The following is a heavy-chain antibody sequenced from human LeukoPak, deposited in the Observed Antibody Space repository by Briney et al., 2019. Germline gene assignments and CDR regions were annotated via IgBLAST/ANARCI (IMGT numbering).Heavy chain of an antibody. CDR1: GYSFTSYW. J-gene: IGHJ4*02. Sequence: KNGESLKISCKGSGYSFTSYWIGWVRQMPGKGLEWMGIIYPGDSDTRYSPSFQGQVTITADKSISTAYLQWSSLKASDTAMYYCARIHTIFGVVSPGGLYYFDYWGQGTLVTVSS. D-gene: IGHD3-3*01. V-gene: IGHV5-51*01. CDR2: IYPGDSDT. CDR3: ARIHTIFGVVSPGGLYYFDY.